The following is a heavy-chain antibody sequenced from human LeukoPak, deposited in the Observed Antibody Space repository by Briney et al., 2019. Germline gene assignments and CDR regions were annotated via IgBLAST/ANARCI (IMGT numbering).Heavy chain of an antibody. CDR2: IKSKTDGGTT. J-gene: IGHJ4*02. Sequence: GGSLRLSCAASGLTFNDAWMTWVRQAPGKGQEWVGRIKSKTDGGTTDYAAPVKARFTISRDDSKNTLFLQMNSLKTEDTAVYFCTTHGGDYPTYWGQGTLVTVSS. CDR1: GLTFNDAW. CDR3: TTHGGDYPTY. D-gene: IGHD4-17*01. V-gene: IGHV3-15*01.